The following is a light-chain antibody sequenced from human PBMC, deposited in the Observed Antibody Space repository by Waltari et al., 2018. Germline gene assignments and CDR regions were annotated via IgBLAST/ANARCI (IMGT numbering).Light chain of an antibody. CDR1: SSNVATNF. CDR2: KNN. Sequence: QSVMTQPPSVSAPPGQRVTTPCSGSSSNVATNFLNWYHYVPGTAPKLLIYKNNDRPSGVPDRFSASKSGTSASLAISGLQPEDEADYYCSSWDDSLEGHVFGTGTRVSVL. V-gene: IGLV1-44*01. CDR3: SSWDDSLEGHV. J-gene: IGLJ1*01.